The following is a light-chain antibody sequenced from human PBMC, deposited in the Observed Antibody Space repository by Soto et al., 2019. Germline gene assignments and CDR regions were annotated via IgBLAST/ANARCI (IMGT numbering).Light chain of an antibody. V-gene: IGKV3-15*01. Sequence: EILMTQSPSTLSLSPGGRATLSCRASQIISDTLPWYQQKPGQAPRLLIHGASTRAPGFPARFSGSGSGTDFTLPISSLQSEDFAVYYCQQSDNWPWTFGQGTKVDI. CDR2: GAS. CDR1: QIISDT. CDR3: QQSDNWPWT. J-gene: IGKJ1*01.